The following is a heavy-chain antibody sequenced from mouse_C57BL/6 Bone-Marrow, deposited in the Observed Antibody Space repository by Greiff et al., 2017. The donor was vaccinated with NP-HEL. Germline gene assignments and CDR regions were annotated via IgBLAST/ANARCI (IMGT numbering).Heavy chain of an antibody. CDR2: IYPGSGNT. V-gene: IGHV1-76*01. Sequence: QVQLKESGAELVRPGASVKLSCKASGYTFTDYYINWVKQRPGQGLEWIARIYPGSGNTYYNEKFKGKATLTAEKSSSTAYMQLSSLTSEDSAVYFCAPLYYYGSSYDFDYWGQGTTLTVSS. D-gene: IGHD1-1*01. CDR3: APLYYYGSSYDFDY. J-gene: IGHJ2*01. CDR1: GYTFTDYY.